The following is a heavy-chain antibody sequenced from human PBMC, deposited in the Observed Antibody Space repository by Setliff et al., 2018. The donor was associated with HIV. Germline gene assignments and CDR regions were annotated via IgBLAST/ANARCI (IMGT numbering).Heavy chain of an antibody. CDR2: IQSDGSNK. CDR1: GFSFSTYG. Sequence: GGSLRLSCAASGFSFSTYGMHWVRQTPGKGLEWVAFIQSDGSNKYYGDSVKGRFTISRDNFKNTQYLQMNNLRPEDTAVYYCVKGYTSTWGPFDYWGQGTLVTVSS. CDR3: VKGYTSTWGPFDY. V-gene: IGHV3-30*02. J-gene: IGHJ4*02. D-gene: IGHD6-13*01.